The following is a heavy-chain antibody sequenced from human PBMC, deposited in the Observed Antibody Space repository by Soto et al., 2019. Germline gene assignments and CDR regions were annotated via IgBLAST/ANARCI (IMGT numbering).Heavy chain of an antibody. CDR1: GFSVIING. J-gene: IGHJ4*02. D-gene: IGHD3-10*01. V-gene: IGHV3-23*01. CDR3: AKDNVASGNYYNPFDY. Sequence: RLSCAPPGFSVIINGMRWVRQAPGKPLGWVSGISGGGGGTYYADSVKGRFTISRDNSKNTLYLQLNSLRAEDTAVYYCAKDNVASGNYYNPFDYWGQGTLVTVSS. CDR2: ISGGGGGT.